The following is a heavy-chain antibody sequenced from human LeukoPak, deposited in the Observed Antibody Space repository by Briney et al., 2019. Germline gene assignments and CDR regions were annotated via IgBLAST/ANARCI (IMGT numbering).Heavy chain of an antibody. D-gene: IGHD6-25*01. J-gene: IGHJ4*02. CDR2: IYYSGST. CDR3: ARAGGIPASFDY. Sequence: SETLSLTCTVSGGSISSSSYYWGWIRQPPGKGLEWIGSIYYSGSTYYTPSLKSRVTISVDTSKNQFSLRLSSVTAADTAVCYCARAGGIPASFDYWGQGTLVTVSS. CDR1: GGSISSSSYY. V-gene: IGHV4-39*07.